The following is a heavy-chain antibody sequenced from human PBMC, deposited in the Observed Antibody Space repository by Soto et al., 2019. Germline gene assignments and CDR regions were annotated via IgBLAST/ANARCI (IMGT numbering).Heavy chain of an antibody. CDR3: ATASGGNWNEFDY. CDR2: IWYDGTNT. D-gene: IGHD1-20*01. Sequence: QVQLVESGGVVVQPGRSLRLSCAASGFTFSTYGMHWVRQAPGKGLEWVAVIWYDGTNTYYADSLKGRFTISRDNSKNTLYRQMNNLRAEDTAVYYCATASGGNWNEFDYWGQGTLVTVSS. CDR1: GFTFSTYG. J-gene: IGHJ4*02. V-gene: IGHV3-33*01.